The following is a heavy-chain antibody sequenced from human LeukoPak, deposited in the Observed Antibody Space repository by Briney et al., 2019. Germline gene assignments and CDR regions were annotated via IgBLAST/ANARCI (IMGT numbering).Heavy chain of an antibody. CDR2: ISGSGSNT. V-gene: IGHV3-23*01. J-gene: IGHJ4*02. D-gene: IGHD1-26*01. Sequence: GGSLRLSCAASGFTFSSDSMNWVRQAAGKGLEWVSSISGSGSNTYYALSVKGRLTISRDHSKNTLYLQMNSVRAEGTAVYYCAKPLNSAAVVFDYWGQGTLVTVSS. CDR3: AKPLNSAAVVFDY. CDR1: GFTFSSDS.